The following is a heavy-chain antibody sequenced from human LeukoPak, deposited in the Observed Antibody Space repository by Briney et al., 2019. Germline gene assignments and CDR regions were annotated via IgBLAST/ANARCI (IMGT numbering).Heavy chain of an antibody. J-gene: IGHJ4*02. D-gene: IGHD6-19*01. CDR2: ISGSGGST. V-gene: IGHV3-23*01. CDR1: GFTFSIYA. CDR3: AKEEVGWYGTKTTF. Sequence: PGGSLRLSCAASGFTFSIYAMYWVRQAPGKGLEWVSGISGSGGSTYYADSVKGRFTISRDNSKNTLYLQMNSLRAEDTAVYYCAKEEVGWYGTKTTFWGQGTLVTVSS.